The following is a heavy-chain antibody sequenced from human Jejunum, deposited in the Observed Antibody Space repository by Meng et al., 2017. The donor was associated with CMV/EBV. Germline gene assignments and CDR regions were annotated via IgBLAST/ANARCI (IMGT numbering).Heavy chain of an antibody. CDR3: ARWSGTYYDY. D-gene: IGHD1-26*01. V-gene: IGHV3-66*01. J-gene: IGHJ4*02. Sequence: EVQLVESGGDLVHTGESLRLSCAASGLTVSSNYMSWLRQAPGKGLEWVSILYSSGITYYADSVKGRFTISRDNSKNTLYFQMNTLRAEDTAVYYCARWSGTYYDYWGQGTLVTVSS. CDR2: LYSSGIT. CDR1: GLTVSSNY.